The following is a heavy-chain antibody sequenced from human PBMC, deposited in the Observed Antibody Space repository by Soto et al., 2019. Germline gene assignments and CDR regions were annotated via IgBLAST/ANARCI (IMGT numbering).Heavy chain of an antibody. CDR3: TIPTTIIVTLKGYFQH. CDR2: IIPIFGTA. V-gene: IGHV1-69*01. J-gene: IGHJ1*01. D-gene: IGHD3-22*01. CDR1: GGTFSSYA. Sequence: QVQLVQSGAEVKKPGSSVKVSCKASGGTFSSYAISWVRQAPGQGLEWMGGIIPIFGTANYAQKFQGRVTITADESTSTAYMELSSLRSEDTAVYYCTIPTTIIVTLKGYFQHWGQGTLVTVSS.